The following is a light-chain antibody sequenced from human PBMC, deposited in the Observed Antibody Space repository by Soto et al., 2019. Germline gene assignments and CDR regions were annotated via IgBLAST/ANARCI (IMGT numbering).Light chain of an antibody. Sequence: ILMTQSPATLSVSPGERATLSCRASQSVRSNLAWYQQKPGQAPRLLISGASTRATGIPDRFSGSGSGTDFTLTISSLEPEDFVVYYCQQRTSWPITFGQGTRL. CDR2: GAS. CDR3: QQRTSWPIT. V-gene: IGKV3-15*01. CDR1: QSVRSN. J-gene: IGKJ5*01.